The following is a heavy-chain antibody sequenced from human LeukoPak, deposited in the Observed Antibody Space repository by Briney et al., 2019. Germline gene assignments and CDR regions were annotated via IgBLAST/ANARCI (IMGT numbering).Heavy chain of an antibody. CDR3: NAVPGIAAAGPDY. CDR2: IIPILGIA. V-gene: IGHV1-69*04. J-gene: IGHJ4*02. CDR1: GGTFSSYA. D-gene: IGHD6-13*01. Sequence: VASVKVSCKASGGTFSSYAISWVRQAPGQGLEWMGRIIPILGIANYAQKFQGRVTFTADKSTSTAYMELSSLRSEDTAVYYCNAVPGIAAAGPDYWGQGTLVTVSS.